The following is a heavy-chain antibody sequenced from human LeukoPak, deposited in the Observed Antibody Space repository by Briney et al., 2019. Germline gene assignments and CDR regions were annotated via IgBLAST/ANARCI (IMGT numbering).Heavy chain of an antibody. J-gene: IGHJ4*02. D-gene: IGHD6-19*01. V-gene: IGHV1-2*02. CDR2: INPNTGAT. CDR1: GHTLSDHY. Sequence: ASVKVSCKASGHTLSDHYIHWVRQAPGQGLEWMGWINPNTGATIYAGKFQGRVTMTRDTSIDTAYMEMRSLRSDDTAVYYCARDRVGSGWPRPWYFEFWGQGTLITVSS. CDR3: ARDRVGSGWPRPWYFEF.